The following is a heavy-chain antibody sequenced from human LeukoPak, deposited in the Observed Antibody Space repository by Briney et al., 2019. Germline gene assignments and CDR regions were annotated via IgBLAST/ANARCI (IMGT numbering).Heavy chain of an antibody. D-gene: IGHD6-13*01. V-gene: IGHV3-30*18. J-gene: IGHJ4*02. Sequence: GGSLRLSCAASGFTFSTSGMHWVRQAPGKGLERVAVISYDGSNKYYADSVKGRFTISRDNSKNTLYLQMNSLRAEDTAVYYRAKDLSSSSWSAGYWGQGTLVTVSS. CDR3: AKDLSSSSWSAGY. CDR2: ISYDGSNK. CDR1: GFTFSTSG.